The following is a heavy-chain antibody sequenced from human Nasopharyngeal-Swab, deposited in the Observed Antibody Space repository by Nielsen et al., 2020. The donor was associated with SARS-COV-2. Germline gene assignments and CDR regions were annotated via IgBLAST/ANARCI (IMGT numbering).Heavy chain of an antibody. J-gene: IGHJ6*03. Sequence: ASVKVSCKASGYTFTGYYMHWVRQAPGQGLEWMGWINPNSGGTNYAQKFQGWVTMTRDTSISTAYMELSRLRSDDTAVYYRARDKGSGSDYYYYYMDVWGKGTTVTVSS. CDR2: INPNSGGT. V-gene: IGHV1-2*04. D-gene: IGHD6-19*01. CDR1: GYTFTGYY. CDR3: ARDKGSGSDYYYYYMDV.